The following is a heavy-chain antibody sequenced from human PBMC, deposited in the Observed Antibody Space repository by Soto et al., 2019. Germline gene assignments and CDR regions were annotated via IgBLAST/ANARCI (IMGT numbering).Heavy chain of an antibody. D-gene: IGHD3-22*01. V-gene: IGHV3-23*01. CDR3: AKVFYYYDSSGYYYFDY. Sequence: GSLRLSCAASGFTFSSYAVSCVRQAPGKGPEWISSISGSGSTIYYADSVKGRFTISRDNSKNTLYLQMSSLRAEDTAVYYCAKVFYYYDSSGYYYFDYWGQGTLVTVSS. CDR1: GFTFSSYA. J-gene: IGHJ4*02. CDR2: ISGSGSTI.